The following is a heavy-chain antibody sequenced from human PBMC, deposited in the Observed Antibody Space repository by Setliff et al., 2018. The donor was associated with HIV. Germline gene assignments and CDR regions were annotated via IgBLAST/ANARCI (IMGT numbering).Heavy chain of an antibody. D-gene: IGHD3-10*01. Sequence: SETLSLTCTISGGSFGVYRWSWIRQSAGRGPEWIGRIDSSGTTDYKPSLKGRVAISVDTSRNQFSLRVTSVTAADTAAYFCARDRHSSGLGSYGPWGPGILVTVSS. CDR3: ARDRHSSGLGSYGP. V-gene: IGHV4-4*07. CDR2: IDSSGTT. J-gene: IGHJ5*02. CDR1: GGSFGVYR.